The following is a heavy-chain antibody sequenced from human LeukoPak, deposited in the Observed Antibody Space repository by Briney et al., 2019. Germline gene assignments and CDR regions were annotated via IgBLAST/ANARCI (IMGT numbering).Heavy chain of an antibody. V-gene: IGHV3-23*01. J-gene: IGHJ4*02. CDR3: AKDLGFPGKLLYFDS. CDR1: GFTFSSYA. D-gene: IGHD2/OR15-2a*01. Sequence: PGGSLRLSCAASGFTFSSYAMSWVRQAPGKGLEWVSAISGSGGSTYYADSVKGRFTISRDNSKNTLYLQMNSLRAEDTAVYYCAKDLGFPGKLLYFDSWGQGALVTVSS. CDR2: ISGSGGST.